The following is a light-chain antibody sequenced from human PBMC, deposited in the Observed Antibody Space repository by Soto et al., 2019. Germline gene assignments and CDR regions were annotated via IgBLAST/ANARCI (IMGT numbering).Light chain of an antibody. CDR3: QQSFSNPGT. Sequence: SVGDRFTIPCRASQSISTYLNWYQQKPGKAPTLLIYAASSLQSGVPSRFRGSGSGTDLTLAISSLQTEDFATYYCQQSFSNPGTFGQGTKVDIK. J-gene: IGKJ1*01. CDR1: QSISTY. CDR2: AAS. V-gene: IGKV1-39*01.